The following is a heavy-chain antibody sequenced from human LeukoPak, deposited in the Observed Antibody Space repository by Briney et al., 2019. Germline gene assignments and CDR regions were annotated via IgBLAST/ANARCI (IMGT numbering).Heavy chain of an antibody. CDR3: ARGYDFWSGYRNYYMDV. CDR2: IYYSGST. J-gene: IGHJ6*03. D-gene: IGHD3-3*01. Sequence: SETLSLTCTVSGGSISSYYWSWIRQPPGKGPEWIGYIYYSGSTNYNPSLKSRVTISVDTSKNQFSLKLSSVTAADTAVYYCARGYDFWSGYRNYYMDVWGKGTTVTVSS. V-gene: IGHV4-59*01. CDR1: GGSISSYY.